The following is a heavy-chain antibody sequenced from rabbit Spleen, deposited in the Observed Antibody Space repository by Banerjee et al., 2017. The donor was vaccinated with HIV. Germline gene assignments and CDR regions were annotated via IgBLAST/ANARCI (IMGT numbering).Heavy chain of an antibody. CDR1: GFSFSDRDV. J-gene: IGHJ4*01. Sequence: QSLEESGGDLVKPGASLTLTCTASGFSFSDRDVMCWVRQAPGKGLEWIACINTATGKPVYASWAKGRFTISKASSTTVTLQVPSLTAADTATYFCTRDAAGREDFNLWGPGTLVTVS. CDR2: INTATGKP. V-gene: IGHV1S40*01. CDR3: TRDAAGREDFNL. D-gene: IGHD4-2*01.